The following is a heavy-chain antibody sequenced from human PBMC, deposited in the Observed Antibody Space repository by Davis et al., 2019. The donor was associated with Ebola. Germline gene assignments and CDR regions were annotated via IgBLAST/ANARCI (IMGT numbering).Heavy chain of an antibody. CDR3: ARSPSSSSEGADY. CDR2: ISSSSSYI. V-gene: IGHV3-21*01. Sequence: PGGSLRLSCAASGFTFSSYSMNWVRQAPGKGLEWVSSISSSSSYIYYADSVKGRFTISRDNAKNSLYLQMNSLRAEDTAVYYCARSPSSSSEGADYWGQGTLVTVSS. CDR1: GFTFSSYS. D-gene: IGHD6-6*01. J-gene: IGHJ4*02.